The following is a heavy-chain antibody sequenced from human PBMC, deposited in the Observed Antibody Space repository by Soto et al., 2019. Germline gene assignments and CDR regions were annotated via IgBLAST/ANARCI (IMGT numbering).Heavy chain of an antibody. J-gene: IGHJ4*02. Sequence: QVQLQQWGAGLLKPSETLSLTCAVYGGSFSGYYWTWIRQPPGTGLEWIGEINHSGSTNYNPSLKSRVTISLGPSMNQLSPKPTSVTAADTTVYYCARDKITGLFDYWCPGTLVTVPS. CDR1: GGSFSGYY. D-gene: IGHD2-8*02. CDR3: ARDKITGLFDY. CDR2: INHSGST. V-gene: IGHV4-34*01.